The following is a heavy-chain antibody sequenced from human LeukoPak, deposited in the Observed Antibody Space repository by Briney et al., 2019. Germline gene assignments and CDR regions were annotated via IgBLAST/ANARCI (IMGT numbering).Heavy chain of an antibody. J-gene: IGHJ4*02. V-gene: IGHV1-18*04. D-gene: IGHD3-16*01. Sequence: SSVNVSCKPSLYRLTSYGIIWVRQAPRQGLEWMGWISTYPCNTNYPQKVQDRVTITTDSSTSTAYLELKSLRSDATAVYCCEKLGAIVVYSLIDYWGQGTLVTVSS. CDR3: EKLGAIVVYSLIDY. CDR2: ISTYPCNT. CDR1: LYRLTSYG.